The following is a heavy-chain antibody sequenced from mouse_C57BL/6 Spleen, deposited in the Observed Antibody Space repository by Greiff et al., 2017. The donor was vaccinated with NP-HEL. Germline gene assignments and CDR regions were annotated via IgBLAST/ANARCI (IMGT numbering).Heavy chain of an antibody. CDR3: TTRDSSGSWFAY. CDR2: IDPENGDT. CDR1: GFNIKDDY. V-gene: IGHV14-4*01. J-gene: IGHJ3*01. D-gene: IGHD3-2*02. Sequence: VQLQQSGAELVRPGASVKLSCTASGFNIKDDYMHWVKQRPEQGLEWIGWIDPENGDTEYASKFQGKATITAETSSTTAYLQLSSLTSEDTAVYYCTTRDSSGSWFAYWGQGTLVTVSA.